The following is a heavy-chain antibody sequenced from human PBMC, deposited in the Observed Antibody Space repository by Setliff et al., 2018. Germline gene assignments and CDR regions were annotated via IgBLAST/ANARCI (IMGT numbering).Heavy chain of an antibody. J-gene: IGHJ2*01. CDR2: IDGDGSTS. CDR1: GFTVSSNY. CDR3: ARVAGRGRYWYFDL. V-gene: IGHV3-53*01. Sequence: GSLRLSCAASGFTVSSNYMSWVRQAPGKGLEWVSRIDGDGSTSNYADSVKGRFTISRDNAKNSLYLRMNSLRAEDTAVYYCARVAGRGRYWYFDLWGRGTLVTVSS.